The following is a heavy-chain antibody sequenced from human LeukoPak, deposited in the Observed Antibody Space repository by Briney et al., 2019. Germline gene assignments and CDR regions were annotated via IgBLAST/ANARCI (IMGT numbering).Heavy chain of an antibody. J-gene: IGHJ4*02. CDR1: GYTFTSYG. CDR3: ARGPNYYDSSGFDY. D-gene: IGHD3-22*01. V-gene: IGHV1-18*01. Sequence: GASVKVSCKASGYTFTSYGIRWVRQAPGQGLEWMGWISAYNGNTNYAQKLQGRVTMTTDTSTSTAYMELRSLRSDDTAVYYCARGPNYYDSSGFDYWGQGTLVTVSS. CDR2: ISAYNGNT.